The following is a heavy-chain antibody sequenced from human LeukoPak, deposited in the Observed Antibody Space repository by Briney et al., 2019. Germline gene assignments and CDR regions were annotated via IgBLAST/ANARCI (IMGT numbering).Heavy chain of an antibody. CDR3: ATERTPKHYYGSGSYDRYFDH. CDR2: ISSSGSTI. D-gene: IGHD3-10*01. CDR1: GLTLSDYY. Sequence: GGSLRLSCATSGLTLSDYYMNWIRQAPGKGLEWISFISSSGSTIYYADSVKGRFTISRDTTRNSLYLQMNSLRDEDTAVYYCATERTPKHYYGSGSYDRYFDHWGQGTLVTVSS. J-gene: IGHJ4*02. V-gene: IGHV3-11*04.